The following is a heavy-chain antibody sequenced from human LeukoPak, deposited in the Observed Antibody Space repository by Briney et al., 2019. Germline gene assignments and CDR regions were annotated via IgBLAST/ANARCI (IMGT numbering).Heavy chain of an antibody. CDR2: ISWNSGSI. V-gene: IGHV3-9*01. CDR3: AKDITLSSSWNFDY. Sequence: GRSLRLSCAASGFTFDDYAMHWVRQAPGKGLEWVSGISWNSGSIGYADSVKGRFTISRDNAKNSLYLQMNSLRAEDTALYYCAKDITLSSSWNFDYWGQGTLVTVSS. D-gene: IGHD6-13*01. CDR1: GFTFDDYA. J-gene: IGHJ4*02.